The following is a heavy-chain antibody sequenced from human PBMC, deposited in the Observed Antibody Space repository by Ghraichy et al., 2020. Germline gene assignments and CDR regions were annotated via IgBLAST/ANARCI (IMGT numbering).Heavy chain of an antibody. V-gene: IGHV1-18*01. CDR1: GYTFTSYG. J-gene: IGHJ6*02. Sequence: ASVKVSCKASGYTFTSYGISWVRQAPGQGLEWMGWISAYNGNTNYAQKLQGRVTMTTDTSTSTAYMELRSLRSDDTAVYYCARLPVVPAAYYYGMDVWGQGTTVTVSS. CDR2: ISAYNGNT. D-gene: IGHD2-2*01. CDR3: ARLPVVPAAYYYGMDV.